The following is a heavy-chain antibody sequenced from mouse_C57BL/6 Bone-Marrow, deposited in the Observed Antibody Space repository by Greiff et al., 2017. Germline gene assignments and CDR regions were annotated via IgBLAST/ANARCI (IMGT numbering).Heavy chain of an antibody. D-gene: IGHD1-1*01. CDR2: ISDGGSYT. CDR3: ARESNYGSSWGFAY. CDR1: GFTFSSYA. Sequence: EVKVVESGGGLVKPGGSLKLSCAASGFTFSSYAMSWVRQTPEKRLEWVATISDGGSYTYYPDNVKGRFTISRDNAKNNLYLQMRHLKSEDTAMYYCARESNYGSSWGFAYWGQGTLVTVSA. J-gene: IGHJ3*01. V-gene: IGHV5-4*01.